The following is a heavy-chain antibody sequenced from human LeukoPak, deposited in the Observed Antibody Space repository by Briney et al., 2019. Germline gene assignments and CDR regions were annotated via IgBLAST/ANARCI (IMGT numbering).Heavy chain of an antibody. V-gene: IGHV1-69*13. CDR3: ARALPHRRLMDTTMEQHWFDP. CDR2: IIPIFGSS. D-gene: IGHD5-18*01. CDR1: GGTFNNYA. J-gene: IGHJ5*02. Sequence: ASVKVSCKASGGTFNNYAINWVRQAPGQGLEWMGGIIPIFGSSNYAQKFQGRVTITADESTTTAYMELSSLRSEDTAMYYCARALPHRRLMDTTMEQHWFDPWGQGTLVTVSS.